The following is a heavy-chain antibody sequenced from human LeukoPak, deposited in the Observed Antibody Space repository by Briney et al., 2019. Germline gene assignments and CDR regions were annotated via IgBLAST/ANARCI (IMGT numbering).Heavy chain of an antibody. CDR3: AREGVVKGYFDY. CDR2: IYYRGST. Sequence: SETLSLTCTVSGGSISPYFWSWIRQPPGKGLEWIGYIYYRGSTNYNPSLKSRVTISLDTSKDQFSLKLSSATAADTAVYYCAREGVVKGYFDYWGQGTLVTVSS. CDR1: GGSISPYF. D-gene: IGHD3-3*01. V-gene: IGHV4-59*01. J-gene: IGHJ4*02.